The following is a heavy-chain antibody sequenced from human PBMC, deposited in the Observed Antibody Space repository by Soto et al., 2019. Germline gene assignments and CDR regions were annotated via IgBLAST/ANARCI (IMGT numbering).Heavy chain of an antibody. J-gene: IGHJ5*02. CDR3: AKEKISTSCCNWFDP. CDR1: GFTFSSYA. Sequence: PGGSLRLSCIGSGFTFSSYAMNWFRQAPGKGLEWVSSISSSSKYIYYTDSVKGRFTISRDNSKNTLYLQMNSLRAEDTAVYYCAKEKISTSCCNWFDPWGQGTLVTVSS. D-gene: IGHD2-2*01. V-gene: IGHV3-21*04. CDR2: ISSSSKYI.